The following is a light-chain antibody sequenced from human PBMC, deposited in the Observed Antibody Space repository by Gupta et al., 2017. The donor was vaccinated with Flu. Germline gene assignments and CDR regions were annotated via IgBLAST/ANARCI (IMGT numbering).Light chain of an antibody. V-gene: IGKV1-9*01. CDR2: AAS. CDR1: QGISSY. J-gene: IGKJ2*01. CDR3: QQFNSYPRI. Sequence: DIQLTQSPSFLSASVGDRVTITCRASQGISSYLASYQQKPVKAPKILIYAASTAQSGVPSRFSGSGSGTDFTLTISSLQPEDFATYYCQQFNSYPRIFGEGTKLEIK.